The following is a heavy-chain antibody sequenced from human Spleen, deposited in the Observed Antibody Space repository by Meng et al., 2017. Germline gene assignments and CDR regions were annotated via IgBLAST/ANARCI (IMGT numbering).Heavy chain of an antibody. J-gene: IGHJ4*02. D-gene: IGHD6-19*01. Sequence: QGQLRESGPGLVKPSGTLALTCAVSGGSISSTKWWNWVRQTAGKGLEWIGEIYHSGTTNYNPSLKSRVTMSVDESKNQFSLKLTSVTAADTAVYYCASYNSGWPQFDSWGQGTLVTVSS. CDR2: IYHSGTT. CDR3: ASYNSGWPQFDS. CDR1: GGSISSTKW. V-gene: IGHV4-4*02.